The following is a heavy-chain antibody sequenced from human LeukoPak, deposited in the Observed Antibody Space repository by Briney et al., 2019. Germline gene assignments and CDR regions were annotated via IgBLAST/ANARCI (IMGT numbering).Heavy chain of an antibody. Sequence: PSETLSLTCTVSGGSISIYYWSWIRQPPGKGLEWIGYIYYSGNTNYNPSLKSRLTISVDMSKNQFSLKLSSVTAADTAVYYCAKDRGNYDAFDIWGQGTMVTVSS. V-gene: IGHV4-59*01. CDR2: IYYSGNT. CDR1: GGSISIYY. J-gene: IGHJ3*02. CDR3: AKDRGNYDAFDI. D-gene: IGHD1-7*01.